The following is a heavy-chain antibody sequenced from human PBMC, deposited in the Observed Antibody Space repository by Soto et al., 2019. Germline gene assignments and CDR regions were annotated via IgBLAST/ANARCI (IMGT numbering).Heavy chain of an antibody. J-gene: IGHJ6*02. CDR2: IKSKTDGGTT. Sequence: EVQLVESGGGLVKPGGSLRLSCAASGFTFSNAWMSWVRQAPGKGLEWVGRIKSKTDGGTTDYAAPVKGRFTISRDDSKNTLYLQMNSLKTEDTAVYYCTTETGVPAAMIRYYYYYYGMDVWGQGTTVTVSS. CDR3: TTETGVPAAMIRYYYYYYGMDV. D-gene: IGHD2-2*01. CDR1: GFTFSNAW. V-gene: IGHV3-15*01.